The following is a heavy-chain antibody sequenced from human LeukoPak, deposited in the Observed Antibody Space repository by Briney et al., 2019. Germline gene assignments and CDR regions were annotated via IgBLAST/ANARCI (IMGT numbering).Heavy chain of an antibody. V-gene: IGHV3-7*01. D-gene: IGHD3-10*01. CDR2: IKQDGSEK. CDR1: GFTFSSYW. J-gene: IGHJ4*02. Sequence: GGSLRLSCAASGFTFSSYWMIWVRQAPGKGLEWVANIKQDGSEKYYVDSVKGRFTISRDNAKNSLYLQMNSLRAEDTAVYYCARVRLLWFGELDSLFFDYWGQGTLVTVSS. CDR3: ARVRLLWFGELDSLFFDY.